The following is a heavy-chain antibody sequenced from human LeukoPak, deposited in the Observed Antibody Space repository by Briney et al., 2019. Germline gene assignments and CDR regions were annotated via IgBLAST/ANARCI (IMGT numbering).Heavy chain of an antibody. CDR2: INPNSGGT. D-gene: IGHD3-22*01. CDR3: ARAYYYDSSGYSTSYYFDY. Sequence: HWASVKVSCKASGYTFTGYYMHWVRQAPGQGLEWMGRINPNSGGTNYAQKFQGRVTMARDTSITTAYMELRRLRSDDAALYYCARAYYYDSSGYSTSYYFDYWGQGTLVTVSS. CDR1: GYTFTGYY. V-gene: IGHV1-2*06. J-gene: IGHJ4*02.